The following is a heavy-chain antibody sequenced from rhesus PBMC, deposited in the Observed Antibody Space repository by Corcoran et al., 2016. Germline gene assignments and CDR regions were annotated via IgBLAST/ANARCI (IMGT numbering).Heavy chain of an antibody. CDR3: AKAPGGYSYTFDY. J-gene: IGHJ4*01. CDR1: GVTFSSYW. Sequence: EVQLVESGGGLAKPGGSLRLSCAASGVTFSSYWMNWVRQAPGKGLEWVSGINSGGGNTYDADSVKGRFTISRDNSKNTLSLQMNRLRAEDTAVYYCAKAPGGYSYTFDYWGQGVLVTVSS. D-gene: IGHD5-12*01. CDR2: INSGGGNT. V-gene: IGHV3S25*01.